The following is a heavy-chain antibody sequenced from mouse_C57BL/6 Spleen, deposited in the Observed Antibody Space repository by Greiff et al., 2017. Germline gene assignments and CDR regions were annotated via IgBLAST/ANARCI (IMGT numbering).Heavy chain of an antibody. Sequence: QVQLQQSGPELVKPGASVKISCKASGYAFSSSWMNWVKQRPGQGLEWIGRIYPGDGDTNYNGKFKGKATLTADKSSSTAYMQLSSLTSEDSAVSFCARSDGYPYAMDYWGQGTSVTVSS. V-gene: IGHV1-82*01. CDR1: GYAFSSSW. CDR3: ARSDGYPYAMDY. D-gene: IGHD2-3*01. CDR2: IYPGDGDT. J-gene: IGHJ4*01.